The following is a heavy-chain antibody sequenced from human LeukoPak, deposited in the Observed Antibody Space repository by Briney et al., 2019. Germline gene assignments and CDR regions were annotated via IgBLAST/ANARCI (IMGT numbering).Heavy chain of an antibody. J-gene: IGHJ4*02. Sequence: GGSLRLSCAASGFTFSDYYMSWIRQAPGKGLEWVSHISSSGSTIYYADSVKGRFTISRDNAKNSLHLQMNSLRAEDTAVYYCARIRYSGSYFDYWGQGTLVTVSS. D-gene: IGHD1-26*01. CDR2: ISSSGSTI. CDR3: ARIRYSGSYFDY. CDR1: GFTFSDYY. V-gene: IGHV3-11*01.